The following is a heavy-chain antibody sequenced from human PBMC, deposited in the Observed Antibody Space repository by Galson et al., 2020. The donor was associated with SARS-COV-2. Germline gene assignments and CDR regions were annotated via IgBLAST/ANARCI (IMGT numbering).Heavy chain of an antibody. V-gene: IGHV3-21*01. D-gene: IGHD3-10*01. CDR1: GLTFSSYS. CDR3: ARDSILKLWFGGLSDSPPAFDI. CDR2: ISSSSSHI. Sequence: GGSMRLSSAASGLTFSSYSMNWVRQAPGKGLEWVSSISSSSSHIYYADSVKGRFTISRDNAKNSLYLQMNSLRAEDTAVYYCARDSILKLWFGGLSDSPPAFDIWGQGTMVTVSS. J-gene: IGHJ3*02.